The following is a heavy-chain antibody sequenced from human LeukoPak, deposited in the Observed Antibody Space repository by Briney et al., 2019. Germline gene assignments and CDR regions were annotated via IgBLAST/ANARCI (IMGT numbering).Heavy chain of an antibody. Sequence: SETLSLTCAVYGGSFSGYYWSWIRQPPGKGLEWIGEINHSGSTNYNPSLKSRVTISVDTSKNQFSLKLSSVTAADTAVYYCARGRTNYDSSGYYYVFGYWGQGTLVTVSS. CDR2: INHSGST. D-gene: IGHD3-22*01. CDR1: GGSFSGYY. J-gene: IGHJ4*02. V-gene: IGHV4-34*01. CDR3: ARGRTNYDSSGYYYVFGY.